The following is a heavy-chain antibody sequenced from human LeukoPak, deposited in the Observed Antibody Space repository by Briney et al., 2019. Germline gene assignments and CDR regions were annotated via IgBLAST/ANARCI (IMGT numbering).Heavy chain of an antibody. CDR1: GFTFSFYA. J-gene: IGHJ3*01. Sequence: GGSLRLSCAASGFTFSFYAMSWVRQAPGKGLEWVSDISGSGGTTYYADPVKGRFTISRDNSKSTLYLQMNSLRGDDSAVYHCARSLSTNGYYYADTFDVWGQGTMVTVTS. D-gene: IGHD3-22*01. CDR3: ARSLSTNGYYYADTFDV. CDR2: ISGSGGTT. V-gene: IGHV3-23*01.